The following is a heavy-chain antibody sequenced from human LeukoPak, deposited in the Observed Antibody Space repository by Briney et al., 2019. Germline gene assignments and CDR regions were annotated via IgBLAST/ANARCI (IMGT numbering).Heavy chain of an antibody. D-gene: IGHD2-15*01. CDR2: ISNSGST. CDR1: GGSISSHY. CDR3: GRDALVGYFSYYYMDV. J-gene: IGHJ6*03. Sequence: SETLSLTCTVSGGSISSHYWTRIRQSPVKGLEWIGDISNSGSTSYNPSLKSRVTISIDTSKNQFSLKLSSVTAADTAVYYCGRDALVGYFSYYYMDVWGKGTTVTVSS. V-gene: IGHV4-59*11.